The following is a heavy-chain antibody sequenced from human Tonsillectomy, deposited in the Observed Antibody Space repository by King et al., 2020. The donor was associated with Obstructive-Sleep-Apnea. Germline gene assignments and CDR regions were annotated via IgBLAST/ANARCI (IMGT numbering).Heavy chain of an antibody. V-gene: IGHV4-39*07. CDR2: IYYSGST. D-gene: IGHD6-19*01. CDR3: ARVPSGIVVAGSPFDY. CDR1: GGSISSSSYY. Sequence: LQLQESGPGLVKPSETLSLTCTVSGGSISSSSYYWGWIRQPPGQGLEWIGTIYYSGSTYYNPSLQSRVTISVDTSKNQFSLKLSSVTAADTAVYYCARVPSGIVVAGSPFDYWGQGTLVTVSS. J-gene: IGHJ4*02.